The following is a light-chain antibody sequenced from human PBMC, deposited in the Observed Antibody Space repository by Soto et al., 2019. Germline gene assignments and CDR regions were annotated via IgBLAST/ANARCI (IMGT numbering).Light chain of an antibody. CDR3: QQANSFPIT. CDR2: AAS. J-gene: IGKJ5*01. CDR1: QGIRSW. V-gene: IGKV1-12*01. Sequence: DIQMTQSPSSVSASVGDRVTITCRASQGIRSWLVWYQQKPGKAPKLLIYAASSLPSGVPSRFSGSVSGTDFTLTISSLQPEDFATYYCQQANSFPITFGQGTRLEIK.